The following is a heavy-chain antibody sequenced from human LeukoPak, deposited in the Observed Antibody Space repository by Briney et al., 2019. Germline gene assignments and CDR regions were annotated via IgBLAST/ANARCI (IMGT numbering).Heavy chain of an antibody. CDR3: ARSTADKVAVLAIAGNSFDS. CDR2: ISGRGTAT. CDR1: RFTFNNYA. D-gene: IGHD2-21*01. Sequence: GGSLRLSCAASRFTFNNYAMTWVRQAPGKGPEWVSTISGRGTATAYADSVKGRFTISRDNSKSTLFLQMTGLTAEDTATFYYARSTADKVAVLAIAGNSFDSWGQGTLVVVSS. J-gene: IGHJ4*02. V-gene: IGHV3-23*01.